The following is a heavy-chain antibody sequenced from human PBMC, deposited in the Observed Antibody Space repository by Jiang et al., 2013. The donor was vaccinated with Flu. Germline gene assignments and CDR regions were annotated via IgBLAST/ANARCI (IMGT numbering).Heavy chain of an antibody. V-gene: IGHV1-18*01. CDR2: ISAYNGNT. CDR3: ARDFGLDYYGSGSYPFDY. J-gene: IGHJ4*02. D-gene: IGHD3-10*01. Sequence: GAEVKKPGASVKVSCKASGYTFTSYGISWVRQAPGQGLEWMGWISAYNGNTNYAQKLQGRVTMTTDTSTSTAYMELRSLRSDDTAVYYCARDFGLDYYGSGSYPFDYWGQGTLVTVSS. CDR1: GYTFTSYG.